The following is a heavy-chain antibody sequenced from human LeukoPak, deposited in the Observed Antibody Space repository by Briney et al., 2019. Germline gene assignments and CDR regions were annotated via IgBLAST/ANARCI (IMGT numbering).Heavy chain of an antibody. CDR3: ARHGAGNNYYYYMDV. V-gene: IGHV4-39*01. J-gene: IGHJ6*03. CDR1: GGSISSSSYY. CDR2: IYYSGST. Sequence: SETLSLTCTVSGGSISSSSYYWGWIRHPPGKGLEWIGRIYYSGSTYYNPSLKRRVTISVDTSKNQFSLKLSSVTAADTAVYYCARHGAGNNYYYYMDVWGKGTTVTVSS. D-gene: IGHD6-19*01.